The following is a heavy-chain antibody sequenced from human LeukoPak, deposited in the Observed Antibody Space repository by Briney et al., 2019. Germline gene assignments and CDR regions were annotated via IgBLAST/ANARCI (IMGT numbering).Heavy chain of an antibody. J-gene: IGHJ4*02. Sequence: SETLSLTCAVYGGSFSGYYWSRIRQPPGKGLEWIGEINHSGSTNYNPSLKSRVTISVDTSKNQFSLKLSSVTAADTAVYYCARYCSGGSCYDRTFDYWGQGTLVTVSS. CDR3: ARYCSGGSCYDRTFDY. V-gene: IGHV4-34*01. CDR1: GGSFSGYY. D-gene: IGHD2-15*01. CDR2: INHSGST.